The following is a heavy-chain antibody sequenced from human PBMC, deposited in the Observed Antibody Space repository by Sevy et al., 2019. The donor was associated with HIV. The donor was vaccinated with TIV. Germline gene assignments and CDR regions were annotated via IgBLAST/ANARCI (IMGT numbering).Heavy chain of an antibody. J-gene: IGHJ4*02. CDR1: GYTFTSHG. CDR2: ISAYSRDT. D-gene: IGHD3-22*01. V-gene: IGHV1-18*04. Sequence: ATVKVSCKVFGYTFTSHGIIWVRQAPGQGLEWMGWISAYSRDTKYAQNLQGRVTMTTDTSTSTAYMELRSLRSDVTAVYFCARAGASYYHTSGFSNYWGQGTQVTVSS. CDR3: ARAGASYYHTSGFSNY.